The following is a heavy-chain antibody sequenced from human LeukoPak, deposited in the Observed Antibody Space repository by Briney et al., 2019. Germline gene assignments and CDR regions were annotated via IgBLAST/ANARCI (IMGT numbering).Heavy chain of an antibody. CDR3: ARVYGDIDY. CDR1: GYTFTSYD. D-gene: IGHD2/OR15-2a*01. V-gene: IGHV1-8*01. CDR2: MNPNSGNR. J-gene: IGHJ4*02. Sequence: GASVKVSCKASGYTFTSYDINWVRQAPGQGLGWMGWMNPNSGNRGYAQKFQGRVTMTRDTTISTAYMELSGLRYEDTAVYYCARVYGDIDYWGQGTLVTVSS.